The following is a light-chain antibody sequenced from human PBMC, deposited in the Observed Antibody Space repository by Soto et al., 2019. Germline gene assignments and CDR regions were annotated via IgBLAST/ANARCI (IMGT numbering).Light chain of an antibody. J-gene: IGKJ5*01. CDR1: QTIDNT. V-gene: IGKV3-11*01. Sequence: EIVLTQSPGTLSLSPGDRATLSCRASQTIDNTLAWYQRKPGQAPRLLIYDASTRATGVPARFSGSGSGTDFTLTISSLEPEDFAVYYCQQRSNWPPTFGQGTRLEIK. CDR3: QQRSNWPPT. CDR2: DAS.